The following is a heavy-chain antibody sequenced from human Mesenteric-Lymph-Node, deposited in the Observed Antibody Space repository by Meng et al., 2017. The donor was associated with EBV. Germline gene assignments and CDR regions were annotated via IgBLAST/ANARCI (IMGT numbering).Heavy chain of an antibody. D-gene: IGHD5-24*01. CDR3: ARRGGGYILDD. CDR2: VYHSGDT. V-gene: IGHV4-39*01. J-gene: IGHJ4*01. Sequence: QVQLPESGPRLGKPSETLSLTCPVSGGPISGSDYYWSWIRQPPGKGLEWIGSVYHSGDTYHNPSLKSRLTISVDTSKNQFSLKVISVTAADTAVYYCARRGGGYILDDWGHGTLVTVSS. CDR1: GGPISGSDYY.